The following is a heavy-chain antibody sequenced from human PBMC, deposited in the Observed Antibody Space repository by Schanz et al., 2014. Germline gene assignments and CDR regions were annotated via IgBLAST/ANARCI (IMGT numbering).Heavy chain of an antibody. V-gene: IGHV3-21*02. D-gene: IGHD5-18*01. Sequence: EVKLLESGGTLVRPGGSLRLSCAASGFTFSSYAMSWVRQAPGKGLEWVSSISYGTSYIYYAESVKGRFTISIDNAKNSLYLQMNGLRAEDTAVYYCAKDAENTAMITDYFDYWGQGTLVTVSS. CDR3: AKDAENTAMITDYFDY. J-gene: IGHJ4*02. CDR1: GFTFSSYA. CDR2: ISYGTSYI.